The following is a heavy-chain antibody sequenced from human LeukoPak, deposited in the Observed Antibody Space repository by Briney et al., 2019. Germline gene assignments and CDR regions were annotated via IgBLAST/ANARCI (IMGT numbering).Heavy chain of an antibody. CDR1: AGSISSTTNY. D-gene: IGHD3-10*01. V-gene: IGHV4-39*07. CDR2: VFYSGET. CDR3: ARDPVIETGAAFDL. Sequence: SETLSLTCSVSAGSISSTTNYWGWIRQPPGKGLERIGNVFYSGETYYNPSLKSRVTMSVDTSKNQFSLKVISATAADTAVYYCARDPVIETGAAFDLWGPGTKVTVSS. J-gene: IGHJ3*01.